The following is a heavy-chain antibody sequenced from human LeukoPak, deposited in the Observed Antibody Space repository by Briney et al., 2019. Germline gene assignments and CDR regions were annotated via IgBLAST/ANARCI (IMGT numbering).Heavy chain of an antibody. CDR2: INPSGGST. D-gene: IGHD1-26*01. CDR1: GYTFTSYY. Sequence: GASVKVSCKASGYTFTSYYMHWVRQAPGQGLEWMGIINPSGGSTSYAQKFQGRVTMTRDMSTSTVYMELSSLRSEDTAVYYCARDQGELLRYYYMDVWGKGTTVTVSS. CDR3: ARDQGELLRYYYMDV. V-gene: IGHV1-46*01. J-gene: IGHJ6*03.